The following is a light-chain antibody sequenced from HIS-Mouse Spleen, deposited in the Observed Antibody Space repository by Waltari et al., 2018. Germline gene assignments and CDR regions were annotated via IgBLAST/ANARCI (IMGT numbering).Light chain of an antibody. J-gene: IGLJ2*01. CDR2: EDS. CDR1: ALPKTY. Sequence: SYELTQPSSVSVSPGQTARITCSGDALPKTYAYWYQQKSGQAPVLVIYEDSKRPSGIPERFSGSSSGTMATLTISGAQVEDEADYYCYSTDSSGNHRVFGGGTKLTVL. CDR3: YSTDSSGNHRV. V-gene: IGLV3-10*01.